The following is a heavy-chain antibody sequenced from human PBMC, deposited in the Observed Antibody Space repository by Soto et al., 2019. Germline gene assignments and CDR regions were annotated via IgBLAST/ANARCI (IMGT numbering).Heavy chain of an antibody. Sequence: GGSLSLPWAASGFTFSSYSMNWVRQAPGKGLEWVSYISSSSSTIYYADSVKGRFTISRDNAKNSLYLQMNSLRDEDTAVYYCARDRLYSNYQNDEYGMEVWGQGTTVTRSS. CDR1: GFTFSSYS. V-gene: IGHV3-48*02. CDR2: ISSSSSTI. J-gene: IGHJ6*02. CDR3: ARDRLYSNYQNDEYGMEV. D-gene: IGHD4-4*01.